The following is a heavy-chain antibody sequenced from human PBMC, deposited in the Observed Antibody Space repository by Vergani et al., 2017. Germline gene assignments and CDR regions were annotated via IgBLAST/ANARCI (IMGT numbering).Heavy chain of an antibody. D-gene: IGHD1-1*01. J-gene: IGHJ4*02. Sequence: EVELVQSGPEMRKPGESLKISCKGSEYSFGKYWIGGVRQMPGKGVEWMGIIYPADSDTRYSPSFKSHVTISADKSISTAFLQCHSLKASDTALYYCARQTTYTDSWGQGTLVTVSS. CDR2: IYPADSDT. V-gene: IGHV5-51*01. CDR1: EYSFGKYW. CDR3: ARQTTYTDS.